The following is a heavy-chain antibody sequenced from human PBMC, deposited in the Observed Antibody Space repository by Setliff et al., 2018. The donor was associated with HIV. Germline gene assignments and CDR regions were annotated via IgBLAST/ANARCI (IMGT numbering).Heavy chain of an antibody. V-gene: IGHV4-61*09. D-gene: IGHD3-3*01. CDR1: GGSISSGSYY. CDR3: ARGKNNGRFLEKIHGAFNV. CDR2: IYTSGST. Sequence: PSETLSLTCTVSGGSISSGSYYWSWIRQPAGKGLEWIGHIYTSGSTNYNPSLKSRVTISVDTSKNQFSLKLSSVTAADTAVYYCARGKNNGRFLEKIHGAFNVWGRGTLVTVSS. J-gene: IGHJ3*01.